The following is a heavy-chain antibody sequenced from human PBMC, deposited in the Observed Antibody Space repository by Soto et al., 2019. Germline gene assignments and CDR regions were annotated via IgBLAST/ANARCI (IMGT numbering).Heavy chain of an antibody. D-gene: IGHD2-2*01. V-gene: IGHV3-15*07. CDR2: IKSKTDGGTT. CDR1: GFTFSNAW. CDR3: TTTLYCSSTSCYVAVDFDY. Sequence: GGSLRLSCAASGFTFSNAWMNWVRQAPGKGLEWVGRIKSKTDGGTTDYAAPVKGRFTISRDDSKNTLYLQMNSLKTEDTAVYYCTTTLYCSSTSCYVAVDFDYWGQGTLVTVSS. J-gene: IGHJ4*02.